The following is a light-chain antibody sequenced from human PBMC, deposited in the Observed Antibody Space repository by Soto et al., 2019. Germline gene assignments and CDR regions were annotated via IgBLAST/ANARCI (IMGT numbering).Light chain of an antibody. Sequence: EILLTQSPATLSLSPGERATLSCRASQNVRNDLVWFLQKPGQAPMLLIYSASTRATDIPARFSGSGSGTDFTLTISSLEPEDFAVYYCQQRTNWPPTFGGGTKVEFK. V-gene: IGKV3-11*01. CDR3: QQRTNWPPT. CDR2: SAS. J-gene: IGKJ4*01. CDR1: QNVRND.